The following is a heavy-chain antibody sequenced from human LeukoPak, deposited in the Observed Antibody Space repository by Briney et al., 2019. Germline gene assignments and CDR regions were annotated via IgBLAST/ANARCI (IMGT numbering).Heavy chain of an antibody. J-gene: IGHJ5*02. CDR2: IYPGDSDT. CDR1: GYSFTNYW. D-gene: IGHD3-10*01. V-gene: IGHV5-51*01. Sequence: GESLKISCKGSGYSFTNYWIAWVRQMPGKGLEWMGIIYPGDSDTRYSPSFQGQVTISADKSISTAYLQWSSLKASDTAMYYCARTQYYYASGAFDPRGQGTLVTVSS. CDR3: ARTQYYYASGAFDP.